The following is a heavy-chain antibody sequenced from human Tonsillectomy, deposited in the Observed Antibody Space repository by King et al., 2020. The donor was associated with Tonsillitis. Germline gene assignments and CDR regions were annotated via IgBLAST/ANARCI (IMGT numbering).Heavy chain of an antibody. CDR2: IYYSGST. V-gene: IGHV4-39*07. CDR1: GGSISSSSYY. CDR3: ARQVRPITTIY. D-gene: IGHD1-1*01. Sequence: LQLQESGPGLVKPSETLSLTCTVSGGSISSSSYYWGWIRQPPGKGLEWIGIIYYSGSTYYNPSLKSRVTISVDTSKNQFSLKLSSVTAADTAVYYCARQVRPITTIYWGQGTLVTVSS. J-gene: IGHJ4*02.